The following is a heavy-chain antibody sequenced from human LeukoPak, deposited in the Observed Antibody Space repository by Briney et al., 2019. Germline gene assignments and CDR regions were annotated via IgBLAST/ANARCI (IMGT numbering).Heavy chain of an antibody. D-gene: IGHD6-6*01. J-gene: IGHJ3*02. V-gene: IGHV4-34*01. CDR1: GGSFSGYY. CDR3: ASVKSIGAARPYAFDI. Sequence: SETLSLTCAVYGGSFSGYYWSWIRQPPGKGLEWIGEINHSGSTNYNPSLKSRVTISVDTSKKQFSMKLSSVTAADTAVYHRASVKSIGAARPYAFDIWGQGTMVTVSS. CDR2: INHSGST.